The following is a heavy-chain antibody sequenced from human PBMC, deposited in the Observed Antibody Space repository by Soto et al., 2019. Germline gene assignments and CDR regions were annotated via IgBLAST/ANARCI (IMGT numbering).Heavy chain of an antibody. CDR2: VKSKTDGGSL. D-gene: IGHD1-26*01. Sequence: GGSLRLSCAASGFPFTNAWINWVRQVPGKGLEWVGRVKSKTDGGSLDYAAPVKGRFAVSRDDSKNIVYLQMNSLKIEDTGVYYCTTDSRTTLPEIRFDYWGHGTQVTVSS. CDR1: GFPFTNAW. CDR3: TTDSRTTLPEIRFDY. J-gene: IGHJ4*01. V-gene: IGHV3-15*07.